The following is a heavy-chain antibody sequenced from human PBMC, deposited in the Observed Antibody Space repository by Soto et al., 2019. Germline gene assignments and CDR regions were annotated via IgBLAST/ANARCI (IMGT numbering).Heavy chain of an antibody. CDR1: GFTFSSYG. D-gene: IGHD6-13*01. V-gene: IGHV3-33*01. CDR3: ARGEVAAADDFDH. J-gene: IGHJ4*02. CDR2: IWYDGSNK. Sequence: QVQLVESGGGVVQPGRSLRLSCAASGFTFSSYGMHWVRQAPGKGLEWVAVIWYDGSNKYYADSVKGRFTISRDNSKNTLYLQMNSLRAEYTAVYYCARGEVAAADDFDHWGQRTIVTVSS.